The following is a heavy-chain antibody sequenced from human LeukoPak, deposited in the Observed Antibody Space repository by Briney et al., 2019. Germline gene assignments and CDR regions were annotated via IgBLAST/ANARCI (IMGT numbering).Heavy chain of an antibody. CDR3: ARHARAYSSSWFFDY. J-gene: IGHJ4*02. V-gene: IGHV4-59*08. CDR1: GGSISTYY. D-gene: IGHD6-13*01. CDR2: ISYSGST. Sequence: KPSETLSLTCTVSGGSISTYYWSWIRQPPGKGMEWIGYISYSGSTNYNPSLKSRVTISVDTSKNQFSLKLSSVTAADTAVYHCARHARAYSSSWFFDYWGQGTLVTVSS.